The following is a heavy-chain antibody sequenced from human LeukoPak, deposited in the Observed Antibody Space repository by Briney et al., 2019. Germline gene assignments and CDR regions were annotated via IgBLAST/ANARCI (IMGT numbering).Heavy chain of an antibody. Sequence: ASVKVSCKASGYTFTDYYIHWLRQARGQGLEWMGWIIPNNGGTNYAPKFRGRVNMTRDTSISTAYMELSRLRSDGTAVYYCARGLSIEGYNFNYWGQGTLVTVSS. CDR2: IIPNNGGT. J-gene: IGHJ4*02. CDR3: ARGLSIEGYNFNY. CDR1: GYTFTDYY. D-gene: IGHD5-24*01. V-gene: IGHV1-2*02.